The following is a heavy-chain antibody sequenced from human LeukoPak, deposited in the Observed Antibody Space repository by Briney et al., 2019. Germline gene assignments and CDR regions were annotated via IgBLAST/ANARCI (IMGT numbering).Heavy chain of an antibody. CDR2: INHNGNVN. CDR3: ARGRPHGNDY. Sequence: GGSLRLSCAASGFTFSSYWMNWARQAPGKGLEWVASINHNGNVNYYVDSVKGRFTISRDNAKNSLYLQMNSLRVEDTAVYYCARGRPHGNDYWGQGTLVTVSS. D-gene: IGHD4-23*01. CDR1: GFTFSSYW. V-gene: IGHV3-7*01. J-gene: IGHJ4*02.